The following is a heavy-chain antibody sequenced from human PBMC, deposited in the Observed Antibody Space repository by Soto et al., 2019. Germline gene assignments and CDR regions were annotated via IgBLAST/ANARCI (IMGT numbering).Heavy chain of an antibody. V-gene: IGHV3-23*01. CDR2: ISGSGGST. CDR1: GFTFSSYA. Sequence: EVQLLESGGGLVQPGGSLRLSCAASGFTFSSYAMSWVRQAPGKGLEWVSAISGSGGSTYYADSVKGRFTISRDNSKNSLYLQVNSLRAEDTAVYYCAKAFPQGGVVIYGLGAFYIWGQGTMVTVSS. J-gene: IGHJ3*02. D-gene: IGHD3-3*01. CDR3: AKAFPQGGVVIYGLGAFYI.